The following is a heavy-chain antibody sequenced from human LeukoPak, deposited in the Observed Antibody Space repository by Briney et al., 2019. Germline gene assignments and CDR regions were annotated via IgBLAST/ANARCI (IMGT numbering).Heavy chain of an antibody. D-gene: IGHD3-22*01. V-gene: IGHV3-49*03. CDR1: GFTFGDYA. Sequence: GGSLRLSCTASGFTFGDYAMSWFRQAPGKGLEWVGFIRSKAYGGTTEYAASVKGRFTTSRDDSKSIAYLQMNSLKTEDTAVYYCTRGGDYYDSSGYYCDYWGQGTLVTVSS. J-gene: IGHJ4*02. CDR3: TRGGDYYDSSGYYCDY. CDR2: IRSKAYGGTT.